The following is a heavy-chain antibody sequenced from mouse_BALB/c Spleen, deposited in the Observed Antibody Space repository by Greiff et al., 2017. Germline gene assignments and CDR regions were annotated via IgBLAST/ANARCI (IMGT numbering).Heavy chain of an antibody. Sequence: EVKVVESGGGLVQPGGSRKLSCAASGFTFSSFGMHWVRQAPEKGLEWVAYISSGSSTIYYADTVKGRFTISRDNPKNTLFLQMTSLRSEDTAMYYCARSYDYGGWFAYWGQGTLVTVSA. V-gene: IGHV5-17*02. D-gene: IGHD2-4*01. CDR2: ISSGSSTI. CDR3: ARSYDYGGWFAY. CDR1: GFTFSSFG. J-gene: IGHJ3*01.